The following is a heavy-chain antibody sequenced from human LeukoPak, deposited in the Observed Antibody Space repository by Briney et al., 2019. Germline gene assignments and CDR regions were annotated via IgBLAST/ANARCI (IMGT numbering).Heavy chain of an antibody. J-gene: IGHJ6*02. D-gene: IGHD3-3*01. V-gene: IGHV1-18*01. CDR1: GYTFTSYG. CDR3: ARGQSAGVVIYYYYGMDV. Sequence: GASVKVSCKASGYTFTSYGISWVRQAPGQGLEWMGWISAYNGNTNYAQKLQGRVTMTTDTSTSTAYMELRSLRSDDTAVYYCARGQSAGVVIYYYYGMDVWGQGTTVTVSS. CDR2: ISAYNGNT.